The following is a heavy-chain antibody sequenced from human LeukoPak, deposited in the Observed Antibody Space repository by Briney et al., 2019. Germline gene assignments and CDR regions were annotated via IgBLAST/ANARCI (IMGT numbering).Heavy chain of an antibody. V-gene: IGHV3-74*01. CDR2: INGHGTTT. D-gene: IGHD1-1*01. CDR1: GFTFENFW. CDR3: LKRGSDWTYWYFDL. J-gene: IGHJ2*01. Sequence: HAGGSLRLSCAASGFTFENFWIHWVRQGPGKELVWVSRINGHGTTTGYADSVKGRFTISRDNAKNTVYLQMNSLRVEDTAIYYCLKRGSDWTYWYFDLWGRGTRVTVSS.